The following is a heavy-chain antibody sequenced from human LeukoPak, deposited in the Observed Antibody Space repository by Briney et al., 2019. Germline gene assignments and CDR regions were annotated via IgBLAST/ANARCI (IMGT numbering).Heavy chain of an antibody. Sequence: SETLSLTCTVSGGSIISGDYYWSWIRQHPGKGLEWIGYIHHSGNTYNNPSLKSRVSISVDASKTQFSLKLSSVTAADTAVYYCARGPIYPSFCYFDHWGQGTLVTVSS. CDR2: IHHSGNT. CDR1: GGSIISGDYY. CDR3: ARGPIYPSFCYFDH. J-gene: IGHJ4*02. V-gene: IGHV4-31*03. D-gene: IGHD3-16*01.